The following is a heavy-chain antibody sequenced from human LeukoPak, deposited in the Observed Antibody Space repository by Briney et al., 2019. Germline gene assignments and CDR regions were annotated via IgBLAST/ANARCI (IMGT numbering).Heavy chain of an antibody. D-gene: IGHD6-19*01. Sequence: SSETLSLTCAVYGGSFSACYWSWIRQPPGKGLEWIGEINHSGGTNYNPSLKSRVTILVDTSNNQFSLKLSSVTAADTAVYYCATERRYTSGRWDYYFDNWGQGTLVTVSS. CDR3: ATERRYTSGRWDYYFDN. CDR2: INHSGGT. CDR1: GGSFSACY. J-gene: IGHJ4*02. V-gene: IGHV4-34*01.